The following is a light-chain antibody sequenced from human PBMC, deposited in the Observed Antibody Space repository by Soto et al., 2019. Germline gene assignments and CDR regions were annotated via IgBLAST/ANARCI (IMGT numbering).Light chain of an antibody. CDR3: AAWDDSLSAVV. V-gene: IGLV1-47*01. Sequence: QSVLTQPPSASGTPGQRVTISCSGSSSNIGSNYVYWYQQFPGSAPKLLLYRNDQRPSGVPDRFSGSKSGTSASLAISGPRSEDEADYYCAAWDDSLSAVVFGGGTKVTVL. CDR1: SSNIGSNY. J-gene: IGLJ2*01. CDR2: RND.